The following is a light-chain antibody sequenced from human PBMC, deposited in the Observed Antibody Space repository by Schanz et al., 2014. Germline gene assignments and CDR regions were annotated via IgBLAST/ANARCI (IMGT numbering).Light chain of an antibody. V-gene: IGLV2-14*01. J-gene: IGLJ1*01. CDR2: DVS. Sequence: QSALTQPASVSGSPGQSITISCTGTSSDVGGYNYVSWYQQHPGKAPKLMIYDVSNRPSGVSNRFSGSKSGNTASLTISGLQAEDEADYYCSSNGGVNIYVFGTGTKVTV. CDR3: SSNGGVNIYV. CDR1: SSDVGGYNY.